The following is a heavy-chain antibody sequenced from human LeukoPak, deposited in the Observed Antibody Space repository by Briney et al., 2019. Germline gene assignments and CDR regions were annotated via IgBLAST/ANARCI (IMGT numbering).Heavy chain of an antibody. J-gene: IGHJ4*02. V-gene: IGHV3-53*01. Sequence: GGSLRLSCAASGFTVSGTHTSWVRQPPGKGLEWVSAMYTGGTTYYADSVQGRFTISRYTSKNTLYLHMNIVRVDDTAVYYCAKDEVTSGGGLASWGQGTLVTVSS. CDR3: AKDEVTSGGGLAS. CDR2: MYTGGTT. CDR1: GFTVSGTH. D-gene: IGHD3-16*01.